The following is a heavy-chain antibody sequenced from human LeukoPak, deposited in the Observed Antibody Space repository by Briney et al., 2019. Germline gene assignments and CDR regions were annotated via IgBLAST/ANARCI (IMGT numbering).Heavy chain of an antibody. V-gene: IGHV4-59*08. Sequence: SETLSLTCTVSGDSISSYYWAWIRQPPGKGREWIGYIYYTGNTNYNPSLRSRVTISVEKSKNQFSLKLNSVTAADTAVYYCARQPEGVNWFDPRGQGTLFTVSS. CDR3: ARQPEGVNWFDP. CDR1: GDSISSYY. J-gene: IGHJ5*02. D-gene: IGHD2-2*01. CDR2: IYYTGNT.